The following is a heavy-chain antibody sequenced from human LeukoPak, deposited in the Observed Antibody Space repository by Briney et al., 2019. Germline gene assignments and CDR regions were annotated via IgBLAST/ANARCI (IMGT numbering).Heavy chain of an antibody. CDR2: INHSGST. D-gene: IGHD6-6*01. CDR1: GGSFSGYY. J-gene: IGHJ4*02. V-gene: IGHV4-34*01. Sequence: SGTLSLTCAVYGGSFSGYYWSWIRQPPGKGLEWIGEINHSGSTNYNPSLKSRVTISVDTSKNQFSLKLSSVTAADTAVYYCARHVGSSSDYWGQGTLVTVSS. CDR3: ARHVGSSSDY.